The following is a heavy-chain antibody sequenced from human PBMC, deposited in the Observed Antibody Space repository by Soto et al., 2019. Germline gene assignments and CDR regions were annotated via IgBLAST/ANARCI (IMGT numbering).Heavy chain of an antibody. CDR1: GFTFSSYA. V-gene: IGHV3-23*01. J-gene: IGHJ1*01. Sequence: HPGGSLRLSCAASGFTFSSYAMTWVRQVPGRGLEWVSGISGRGDSTYYADSLKGRFTISRDNSKNMLYLQVNSLRAEDTAIYYCAKAPPVLDGLFQDWGQGTLVTVSS. CDR2: ISGRGDST. CDR3: AKAPPVLDGLFQD.